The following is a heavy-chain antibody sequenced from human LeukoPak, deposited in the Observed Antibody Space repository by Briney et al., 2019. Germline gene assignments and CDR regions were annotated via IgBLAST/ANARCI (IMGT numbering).Heavy chain of an antibody. CDR1: GGSITSSY. Sequence: PPETLSLTCSVSGGSITSSYWTWVRQPPGKGLEFIGYISNAGSTNYNPSLKSRVTTSVDTAKNQLSVNLTSVTDADTAVYYCATSLLYYYGSGSYSLEYFQHWGQGTLVTVSS. CDR3: ATSLLYYYGSGSYSLEYFQH. J-gene: IGHJ1*01. V-gene: IGHV4-59*01. D-gene: IGHD3-10*01. CDR2: ISNAGST.